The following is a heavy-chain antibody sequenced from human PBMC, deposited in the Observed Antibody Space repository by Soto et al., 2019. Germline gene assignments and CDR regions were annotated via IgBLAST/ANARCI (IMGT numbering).Heavy chain of an antibody. V-gene: IGHV4-38-2*02. CDR3: ARDQSSSDFWSGSNY. Sequence: PSETLSLTCAVSGYSISSGYYWGWIRQPPGKGLEWIGSIYHNGSTYYNPSLKSRVTISVDTSKNQFSLKLSSVTAADTAVYYCARDQSSSDFWSGSNYWGQGTLVTVSS. D-gene: IGHD3-3*01. CDR2: IYHNGST. CDR1: GYSISSGYY. J-gene: IGHJ4*02.